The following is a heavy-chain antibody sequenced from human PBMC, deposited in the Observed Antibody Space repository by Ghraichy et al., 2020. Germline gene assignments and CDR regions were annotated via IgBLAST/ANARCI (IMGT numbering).Heavy chain of an antibody. CDR1: GFTLANFN. Sequence: GESLNISCEASGFTLANFNFNWIRQAPGKGLEWVSSISATGVNIFYADSVKGRFIISRDNVNHSLYLQMYSLRAEDTAVYYCAAAGVDHWGQGTLVTVSS. J-gene: IGHJ4*02. CDR2: ISATGVNI. D-gene: IGHD6-13*01. V-gene: IGHV3-21*06. CDR3: AAAGVDH.